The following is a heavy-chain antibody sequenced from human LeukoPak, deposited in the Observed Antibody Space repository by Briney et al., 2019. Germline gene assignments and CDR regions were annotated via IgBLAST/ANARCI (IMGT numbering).Heavy chain of an antibody. CDR1: GFTFSNYW. CDR2: IRSKAYGGTT. D-gene: IGHD1-26*01. J-gene: IGHJ4*02. CDR3: TKGQKWELLLFDY. V-gene: IGHV3-49*04. Sequence: GGSLRLSCAASGFTFSNYWMSWVRQAPGKGLEWVGFIRSKAYGGTTEYAASVKGRFTISRDDSKSIAYLQMNSLRTEDTAVYYCTKGQKWELLLFDYWGQGTLVTVSS.